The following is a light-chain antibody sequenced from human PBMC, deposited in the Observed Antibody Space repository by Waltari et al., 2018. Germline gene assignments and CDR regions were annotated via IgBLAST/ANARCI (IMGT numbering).Light chain of an antibody. J-gene: IGLJ3*02. CDR3: SSYAASHTWV. V-gene: IGLV2-8*01. Sequence: QSALTQPPSASGSPGQSVTISCTGTIDDVGGYNYVSWYQQHPGKAPTLIIYDVTKRPSGGPDRFSAAKSGHTAALPVSARQAEDEADYYCSSYAASHTWVFGGGTKLTVL. CDR2: DVT. CDR1: IDDVGGYNY.